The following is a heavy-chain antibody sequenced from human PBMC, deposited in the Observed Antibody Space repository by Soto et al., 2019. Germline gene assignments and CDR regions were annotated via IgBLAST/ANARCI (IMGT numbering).Heavy chain of an antibody. CDR2: IYPGDSDT. D-gene: IGHD1-26*01. CDR3: ARGEIVGATFYYYYGMDV. CDR1: GYSFTSYW. V-gene: IGHV5-51*01. Sequence: PGESLKISCKGSGYSFTSYWIGWVRQMPGKGLEWMGIIYPGDSDTRYSPSFQGQVTISADKSISTAYLQWSSLKASDTAMYYCARGEIVGATFYYYYGMDVWGQGTTVTVSS. J-gene: IGHJ6*02.